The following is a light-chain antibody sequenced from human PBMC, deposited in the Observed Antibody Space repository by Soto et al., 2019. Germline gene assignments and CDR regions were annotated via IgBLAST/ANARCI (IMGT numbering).Light chain of an antibody. CDR3: SSFVNSTIPWV. V-gene: IGLV2-14*03. Sequence: QSALTQPASVSGSPGQSTTISCTGTSSDVGGYNFVSWYQHHPGKAPKPIIYDVTNRPSGISNRFSGSKSGNTASLTISRLQAEDEADYYCSSFVNSTIPWVFGTGTKVTVL. J-gene: IGLJ1*01. CDR1: SSDVGGYNF. CDR2: DVT.